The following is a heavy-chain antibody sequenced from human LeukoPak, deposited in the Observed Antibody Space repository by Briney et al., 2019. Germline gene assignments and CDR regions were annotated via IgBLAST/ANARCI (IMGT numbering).Heavy chain of an antibody. CDR3: ARARFLYYMDV. CDR2: ISGYNGNT. Sequence: ASVKDSCKASGYTFTSYGISWVRQAAGQGLEWIGCISGYNGNTDHAQKLQGRVTVNTDTSTSTAYMELRSLRSDDTAVYYCARARFLYYMDVWGKGTTVTVFS. J-gene: IGHJ6*03. D-gene: IGHD3-10*01. CDR1: GYTFTSYG. V-gene: IGHV1-18*01.